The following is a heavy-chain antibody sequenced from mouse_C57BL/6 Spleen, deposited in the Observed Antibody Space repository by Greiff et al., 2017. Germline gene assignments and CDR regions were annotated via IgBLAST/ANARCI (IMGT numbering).Heavy chain of an antibody. CDR1: GFTFTDYY. CDR3: ARWNFAWFAY. CDR2: IRNKANGYTT. J-gene: IGHJ3*01. Sequence: EVKLMESGGGLVQPGGSLSLSCAASGFTFTDYYMSWVRQPPGKALEWLGFIRNKANGYTTEYSASVKGRFTISRDNSQSILYLQMNALRAEDSATYYCARWNFAWFAYWGQGTLVTVSA. V-gene: IGHV7-3*01.